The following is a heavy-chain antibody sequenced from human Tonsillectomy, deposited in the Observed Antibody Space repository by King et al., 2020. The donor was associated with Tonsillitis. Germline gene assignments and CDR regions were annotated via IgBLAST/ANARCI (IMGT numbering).Heavy chain of an antibody. CDR2: IYYIGNT. J-gene: IGHJ4*02. Sequence: QLQESGPGLVKPSETLSLTCTVSGGSISSDYWSWIRLTPGRGLEWIGYIYYIGNTKYNPSLKSRVTISADSSKNQFSRKLSSVTAADTAVYYCARSELLGTTTFDYWGQGTLVTVSS. CDR3: ARSELLGTTTFDY. CDR1: GGSISSDY. D-gene: IGHD1-26*01. V-gene: IGHV4-59*13.